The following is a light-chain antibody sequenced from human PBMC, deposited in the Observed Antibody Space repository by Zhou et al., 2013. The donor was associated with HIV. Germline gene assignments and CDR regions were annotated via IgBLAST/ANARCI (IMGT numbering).Light chain of an antibody. CDR1: QGISSY. Sequence: DIQLTQSPSFLSASVGDRVTITCRASQGISSYLAWYQQKPGKAPNLLIYDASTLQTGVPSRFSGSGSGTEFTLTISSLQPDDFATYYCQQYNSYSWTFGQGTKVEIK. J-gene: IGKJ1*01. CDR3: QQYNSYSWT. V-gene: IGKV1-9*01. CDR2: DAS.